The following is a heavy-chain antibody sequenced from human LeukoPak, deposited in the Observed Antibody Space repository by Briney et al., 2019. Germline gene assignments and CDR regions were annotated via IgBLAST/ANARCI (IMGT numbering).Heavy chain of an antibody. Sequence: ASVTVSCKASGYTFTGYYMHWVRQAPGQGLEWVGWINPHSGDTNYAQKFQGRVTMTRDTSIATAYMELSRLRSDDTAVYYCARDQGEMATIPDYWGQGTLVTVSS. CDR1: GYTFTGYY. J-gene: IGHJ4*02. D-gene: IGHD5-24*01. CDR3: ARDQGEMATIPDY. CDR2: INPHSGDT. V-gene: IGHV1-2*02.